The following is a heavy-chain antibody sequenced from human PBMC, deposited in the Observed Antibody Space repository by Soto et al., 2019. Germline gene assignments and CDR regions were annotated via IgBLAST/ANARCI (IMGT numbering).Heavy chain of an antibody. Sequence: QVQLQESGPGLVKPSQTLSLTCTVSGGSINSGGYCWSWIRQHPGKGLDWIGCISYGGSTSYNPSLKSRVTISVDTSKNQFSLKLTSVTSADTAVYYCSRGILGWGQGALITVSS. CDR1: GGSINSGGYC. CDR3: SRGILG. CDR2: ISYGGST. V-gene: IGHV4-31*03. D-gene: IGHD2-15*01. J-gene: IGHJ4*02.